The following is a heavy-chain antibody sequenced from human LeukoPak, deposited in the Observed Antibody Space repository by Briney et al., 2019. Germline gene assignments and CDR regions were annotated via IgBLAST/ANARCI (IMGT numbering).Heavy chain of an antibody. CDR3: AKDHYDSSGYFSADAFDI. D-gene: IGHD3-22*01. CDR2: ISGSGGST. CDR1: GFTFSSYA. Sequence: PGGSLRLSCAASGFTFSSYAMSWVRQAPGKGLEWVSAISGSGGSTYYADSVKGRFTISRDNSKNTLHLQMNSLRAEDTAVYYCAKDHYDSSGYFSADAFDIWGKGTMVTVSS. V-gene: IGHV3-23*01. J-gene: IGHJ3*02.